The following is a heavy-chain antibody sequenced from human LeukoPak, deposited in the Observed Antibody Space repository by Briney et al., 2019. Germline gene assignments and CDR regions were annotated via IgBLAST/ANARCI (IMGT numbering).Heavy chain of an antibody. CDR1: GGTFSSYA. Sequence: SVKVSCKASGGTFSSYAISWVRQAPGQGLEWMGGIIPIFGTANYAQKFQGRVTVTADESTSTAYMELSSLRSEDTAVYYCARDTASIYYDSSGYYYGGFDYWGQGTLVTVSS. CDR2: IIPIFGTA. CDR3: ARDTASIYYDSSGYYYGGFDY. V-gene: IGHV1-69*13. D-gene: IGHD3-22*01. J-gene: IGHJ4*02.